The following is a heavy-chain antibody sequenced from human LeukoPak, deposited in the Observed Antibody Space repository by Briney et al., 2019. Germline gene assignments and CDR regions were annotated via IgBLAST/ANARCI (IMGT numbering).Heavy chain of an antibody. Sequence: GGSLRLSCAASGFTFSSYGMHWVRRAPGKGLEWVAFIRYDGSNKYYADSVKGRFTISRDNSKNTLYLQMNSLRAEDTAVYYCAKDTTPPKAGFDPWGQGTLVTVSS. CDR2: IRYDGSNK. J-gene: IGHJ5*02. V-gene: IGHV3-30*02. D-gene: IGHD1-14*01. CDR1: GFTFSSYG. CDR3: AKDTTPPKAGFDP.